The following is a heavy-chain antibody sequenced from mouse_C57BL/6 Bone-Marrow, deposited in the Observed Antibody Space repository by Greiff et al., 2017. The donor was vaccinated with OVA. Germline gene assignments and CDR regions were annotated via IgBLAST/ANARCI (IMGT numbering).Heavy chain of an antibody. CDR3: ARGRDHLLWLRRWYFDV. V-gene: IGHV1-80*01. CDR2: IYPGDGDT. Sequence: VQLQQSGAELVKPGASVKISYKASGYAFSSYWMNWVKQRPGKGLEWIGQIYPGDGDTNYNGKFKGKATLTADKSSSTAYMQLSSLTSEDSAVYFCARGRDHLLWLRRWYFDVWGTGTTVTVSS. J-gene: IGHJ1*03. CDR1: GYAFSSYW. D-gene: IGHD2-2*01.